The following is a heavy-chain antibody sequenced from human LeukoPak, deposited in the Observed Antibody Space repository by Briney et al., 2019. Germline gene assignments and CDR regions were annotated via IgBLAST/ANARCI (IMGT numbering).Heavy chain of an antibody. Sequence: GGSLRLSCAASGFTFSSYAMSWVRQAPGKGLEWVSAISGSGGSTYYADSVKGRFTISRDNAKNSLYLQMNSLRAEDTAVYYCARDDYGDYVGYWGQGTLVTVSS. J-gene: IGHJ4*02. CDR3: ARDDYGDYVGY. V-gene: IGHV3-23*01. CDR2: ISGSGGST. D-gene: IGHD4-17*01. CDR1: GFTFSSYA.